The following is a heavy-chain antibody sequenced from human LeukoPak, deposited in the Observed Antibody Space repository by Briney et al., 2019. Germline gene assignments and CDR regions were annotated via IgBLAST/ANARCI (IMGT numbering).Heavy chain of an antibody. CDR1: GYTFTGYY. V-gene: IGHV1-2*02. J-gene: IGHJ6*03. CDR2: INPSGCDT. CDR3: ARSSGYYSSLFYMHV. Sequence: ASVKVSCTASGYTFTGYYMHWVRQAPGQGLQWMGWINPSGCDTNYARKFQGRVTMTRDTSISTDSMELSSLRSDDTAVYYCARSSGYYSSLFYMHVWGKGTTVTVSS. D-gene: IGHD3-22*01.